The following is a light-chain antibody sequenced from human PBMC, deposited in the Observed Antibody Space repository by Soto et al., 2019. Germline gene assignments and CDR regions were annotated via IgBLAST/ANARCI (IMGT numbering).Light chain of an antibody. J-gene: IGLJ2*01. CDR2: AVS. CDR3: SSYSSSDTPVV. Sequence: QSVLTQPASVSGSPGQSITISCTGASSDVGGYDYVSWYQHHPGKAPKLIVYAVSNRPSGVSDRFSGSKSGNTASLTISGLQAEDEAEYYCSSYSSSDTPVVYGGGTKLTVL. CDR1: SSDVGGYDY. V-gene: IGLV2-14*03.